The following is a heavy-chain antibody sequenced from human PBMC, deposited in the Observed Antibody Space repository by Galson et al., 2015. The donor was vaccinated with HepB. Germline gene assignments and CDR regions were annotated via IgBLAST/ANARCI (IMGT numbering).Heavy chain of an antibody. Sequence: SETLSLTCTVSGGSISSYYWSWIRQPPGKGLEWIGYIYYSGSTNYNPSLKSRVTISVVMSKNQFSLKLSSVTAADTAVYYCARVRGIYDYGVDYWGQGTLVTVSS. J-gene: IGHJ4*02. V-gene: IGHV4-59*01. CDR2: IYYSGST. D-gene: IGHD3-16*01. CDR3: ARVRGIYDYGVDY. CDR1: GGSISSYY.